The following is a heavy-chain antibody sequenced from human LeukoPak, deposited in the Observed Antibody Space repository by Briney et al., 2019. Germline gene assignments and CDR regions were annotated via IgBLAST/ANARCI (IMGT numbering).Heavy chain of an antibody. D-gene: IGHD1-1*01. CDR3: ARDTSGRVDY. J-gene: IGHJ4*02. CDR1: GASIDRSGYY. V-gene: IGHV4-39*07. Sequence: SETLSLTCTVSGASIDRSGYYWVWIRQPPGKGLEWIGSIYYDGSTFYNSSLQSRVTISVDTSKNQFSLKLSSVTAADTAVYYCARDTSGRVDYWGQGTLVTVSS. CDR2: IYYDGST.